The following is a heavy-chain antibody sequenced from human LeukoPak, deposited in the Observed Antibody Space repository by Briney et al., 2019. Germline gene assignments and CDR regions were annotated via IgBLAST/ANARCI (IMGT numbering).Heavy chain of an antibody. J-gene: IGHJ4*02. V-gene: IGHV4-61*08. Sequence: PSETLSLTCTVSDGSISSGAYYWSWIRQPPGKGLEYIGYIYNSGRTNYNPSLKSRVTISLDTSKNQFSLKLSSVTAADTAMYYCARAGRMDFTILDYWGQGTLVTVSS. CDR2: IYNSGRT. D-gene: IGHD3-9*01. CDR3: ARAGRMDFTILDY. CDR1: DGSISSGAYY.